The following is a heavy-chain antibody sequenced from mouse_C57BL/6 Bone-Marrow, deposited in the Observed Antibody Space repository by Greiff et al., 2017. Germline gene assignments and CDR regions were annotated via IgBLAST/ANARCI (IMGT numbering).Heavy chain of an antibody. J-gene: IGHJ4*01. V-gene: IGHV1-81*01. D-gene: IGHD1-1*01. CDR2: IYPRSGNT. Sequence: VQLQQSGAELARPGASVKLSCKASGYTFTSYGISWVKQRTGQGLEWIGEIYPRSGNTYYNEKFKGKATLTADKSSSTAYMELRSLTSEDSAVYFGARRAYYGSSYGAMDYWGQGTSVTVSA. CDR1: GYTFTSYG. CDR3: ARRAYYGSSYGAMDY.